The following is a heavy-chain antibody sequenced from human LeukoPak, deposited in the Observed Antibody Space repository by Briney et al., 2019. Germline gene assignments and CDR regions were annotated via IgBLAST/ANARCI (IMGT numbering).Heavy chain of an antibody. J-gene: IGHJ4*02. V-gene: IGHV3-30*18. CDR3: EKDERGWLVSFYFDY. Sequence: PGGSLRLSCAASGFTFSSYGLHWVRHAPGKGLEWVAVISYDGSNKYYADSVKGRFTISRDNSKNTLYLQMNSLRAEDTAVYYCEKDERGWLVSFYFDYWGQGTLVTVSS. CDR2: ISYDGSNK. CDR1: GFTFSSYG. D-gene: IGHD6-19*01.